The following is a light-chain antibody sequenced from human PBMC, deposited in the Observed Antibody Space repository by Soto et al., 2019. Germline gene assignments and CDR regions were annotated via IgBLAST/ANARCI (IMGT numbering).Light chain of an antibody. J-gene: IGLJ1*01. CDR2: EGT. V-gene: IGLV2-14*01. Sequence: QSALTQPASVSGSPGQSITISCTGTSSDVRGYNYVSWYQQHPGKAPKILIYEGTSRPSGGSNRFSGSKSGNPASLSISGLPAEDDADYYCSSFTSRFTFNYIFGTGTTVTVL. CDR1: SSDVRGYNY. CDR3: SSFTSRFTFNYI.